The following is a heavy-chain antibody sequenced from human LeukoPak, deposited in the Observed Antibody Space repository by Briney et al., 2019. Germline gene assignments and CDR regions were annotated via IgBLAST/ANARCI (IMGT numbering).Heavy chain of an antibody. Sequence: ASVKVSCKVSGYTLSELSMHWVRQAPGKGLEWMGGFNPEDGETIYAQKFQGRVTMTEDTSTDTAYMELSSLRSEDTAVYYCATAKLWFGPGLLDYWGQGTLVTVSS. CDR3: ATAKLWFGPGLLDY. CDR1: GYTLSELS. CDR2: FNPEDGET. J-gene: IGHJ4*02. V-gene: IGHV1-24*01. D-gene: IGHD3-10*01.